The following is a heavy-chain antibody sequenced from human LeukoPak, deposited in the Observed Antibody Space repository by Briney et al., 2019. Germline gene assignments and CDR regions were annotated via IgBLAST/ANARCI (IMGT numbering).Heavy chain of an antibody. CDR1: GYTFTSYG. J-gene: IGHJ5*02. D-gene: IGHD1-7*01. CDR3: ARRSYITGTATGGFDP. CDR2: ISAYNGNT. V-gene: IGHV1-18*01. Sequence: ASVKVSCKASGYTFTSYGISWVRQAPGQELEWMGWISAYNGNTNYAQKLQGRVTMTTDTSTSTAYMELRSLRSDDTAVYYCARRSYITGTATGGFDPWGQGTLVTVSS.